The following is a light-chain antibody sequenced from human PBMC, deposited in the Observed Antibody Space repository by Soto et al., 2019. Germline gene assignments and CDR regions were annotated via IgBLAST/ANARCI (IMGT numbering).Light chain of an antibody. V-gene: IGKV3-15*01. CDR3: QQYNNWPPWT. CDR1: QSVSSN. CDR2: DAS. J-gene: IGKJ1*01. Sequence: EIVMTQSPATLSVSPGERATLSCRASQSVSSNLAWYQQKPGQAPRLLIYDASTRATGIPARFSGSGYGTEFTLTISSLQSEDFAAYYCQQYNNWPPWTFGQGTKVDIK.